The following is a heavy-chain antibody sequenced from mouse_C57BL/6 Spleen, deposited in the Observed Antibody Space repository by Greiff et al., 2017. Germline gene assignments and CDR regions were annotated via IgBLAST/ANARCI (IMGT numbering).Heavy chain of an antibody. V-gene: IGHV3-6*01. CDR2: ISYDGSN. CDR1: GYSITSGYY. Sequence: DVHLVESGPGLVKPSQSLSLTCSVTGYSITSGYYWNWIRQFPGNKLEWMGYISYDGSNNYNPSLKNRISITRDTSKNQFFLKLNSVTTEDTATYYCTTYYSNDVNYFDYWGQGTTLTVSS. D-gene: IGHD2-5*01. J-gene: IGHJ2*01. CDR3: TTYYSNDVNYFDY.